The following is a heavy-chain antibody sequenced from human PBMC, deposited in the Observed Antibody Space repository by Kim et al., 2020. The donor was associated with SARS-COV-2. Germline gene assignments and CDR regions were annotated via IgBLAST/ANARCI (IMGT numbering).Heavy chain of an antibody. V-gene: IGHV3-30*01. J-gene: IGHJ6*02. CDR2: K. D-gene: IGHD5-12*01. Sequence: KYGAGSVKCRFTISRDNSKNTRYLQMNSLRAEDTAVYYCARATDYYGMDVWGQGTTVTVSS. CDR3: ARATDYYGMDV.